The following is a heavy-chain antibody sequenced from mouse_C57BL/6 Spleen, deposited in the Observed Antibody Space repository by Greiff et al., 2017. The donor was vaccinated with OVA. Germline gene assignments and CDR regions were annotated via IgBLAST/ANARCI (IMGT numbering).Heavy chain of an antibody. CDR1: GFTFSSYA. CDR3: TRDGGWLLPYSY. V-gene: IGHV5-9-1*02. CDR2: ISSGGDYI. J-gene: IGHJ3*01. Sequence: EVKLMESGEGLVKPGGSLKLSCAASGFTFSSYAMSWVRQTPEKRLEWVAYISSGGDYIYYADTVKGRCTISRDNARNTLYLQMSSLKSEDTAMYYCTRDGGWLLPYSYWGQGTLVTVSA. D-gene: IGHD2-3*01.